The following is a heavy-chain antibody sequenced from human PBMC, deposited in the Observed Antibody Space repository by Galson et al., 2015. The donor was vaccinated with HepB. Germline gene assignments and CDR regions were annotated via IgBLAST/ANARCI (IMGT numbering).Heavy chain of an antibody. CDR1: GYTLTELS. D-gene: IGHD3-22*01. CDR3: ATGAGYYDSSGYYYEDY. CDR2: FDPEDGET. J-gene: IGHJ4*02. Sequence: SVKVSCKVSGYTLTELSMHWVRQAPGKGLEWMGGFDPEDGETIYAQKFQGRVTMTEDTSTDTAYMELSSLRSEDTAVYYCATGAGYYDSSGYYYEDYWGQGTLVTVSS. V-gene: IGHV1-24*01.